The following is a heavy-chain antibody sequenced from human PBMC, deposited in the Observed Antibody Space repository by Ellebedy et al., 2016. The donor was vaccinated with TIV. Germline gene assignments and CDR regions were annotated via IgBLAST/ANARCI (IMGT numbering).Heavy chain of an antibody. Sequence: GSLRLSCTVSGDSISSSSYFWGWIRQPPGKGLEWIGSIYYSGSTYYNPSLKTRVTISVDTSKDQFSLKLTTVTAADTALYFCGRQRTYGGNSVFDSWGQGALVTVSS. CDR1: GDSISSSSYF. CDR2: IYYSGST. D-gene: IGHD4-23*01. CDR3: GRQRTYGGNSVFDS. V-gene: IGHV4-39*01. J-gene: IGHJ4*02.